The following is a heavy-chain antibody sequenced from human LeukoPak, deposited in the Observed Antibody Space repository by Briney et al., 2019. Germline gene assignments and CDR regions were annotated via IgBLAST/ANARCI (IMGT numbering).Heavy chain of an antibody. CDR2: IYYSGST. CDR3: ARESVPGLLWFSGFDP. V-gene: IGHV4-59*01. Sequence: SETLSLTCTVSGCSISSYYWSWIRQPPGKGLEWIGYIYYSGSTNYNPSLKSRVTISVDTSKNQFSLMLSSVTAADTAVYCCARESVPGLLWFSGFDPWGQGTLVTVSS. J-gene: IGHJ5*02. CDR1: GCSISSYY. D-gene: IGHD3-10*01.